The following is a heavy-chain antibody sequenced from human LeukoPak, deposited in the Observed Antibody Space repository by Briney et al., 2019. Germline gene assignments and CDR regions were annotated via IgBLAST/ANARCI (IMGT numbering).Heavy chain of an antibody. Sequence: GGSLRLSCAASGFTVSSNYMSWVRQAPGKGLEWVSVIYSGGSTYYADSVKGRFTISRDNSKNTLYLQMNSLRAEDTAVYYCAREDSLSSWYFDAWGQGTLVTVSS. D-gene: IGHD6-13*01. CDR2: IYSGGST. CDR1: GFTVSSNY. CDR3: AREDSLSSWYFDA. J-gene: IGHJ5*02. V-gene: IGHV3-66*01.